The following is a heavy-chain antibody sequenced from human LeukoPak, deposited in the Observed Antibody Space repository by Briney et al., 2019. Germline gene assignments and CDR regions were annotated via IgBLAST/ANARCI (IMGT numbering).Heavy chain of an antibody. V-gene: IGHV4-39*07. CDR1: GGSISSSSYY. CDR2: IYYSGST. J-gene: IGHJ5*02. Sequence: SEALSLTCTVSGGSISSSSYYWGWIRQPPGKGLEWIGSIYYSGSTYYNPSLKSRVTISLDTSKNQFSLKLSSVTAADTAVYYCARETVEQQLVPNWFDPWGQGTLVTVSS. D-gene: IGHD6-13*01. CDR3: ARETVEQQLVPNWFDP.